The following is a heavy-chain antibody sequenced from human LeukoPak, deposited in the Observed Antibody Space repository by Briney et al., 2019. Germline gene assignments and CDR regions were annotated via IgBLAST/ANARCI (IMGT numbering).Heavy chain of an antibody. V-gene: IGHV1-69*13. D-gene: IGHD5-18*01. Sequence: SVKVSCKASGGTFSSDAISWVRQAPGQGLEWMGGIIPIFGTANYAQKFQGRVTITADESTSTAYMELSSLRSEDTAVYYCARQTRYGYPLLLDWFDPWGQGTLVTVSS. CDR2: IIPIFGTA. CDR3: ARQTRYGYPLLLDWFDP. J-gene: IGHJ5*02. CDR1: GGTFSSDA.